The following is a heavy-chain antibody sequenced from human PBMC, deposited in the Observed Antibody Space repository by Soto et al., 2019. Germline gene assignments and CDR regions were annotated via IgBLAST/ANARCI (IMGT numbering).Heavy chain of an antibody. J-gene: IGHJ4*02. V-gene: IGHV1-69*13. Sequence: SVKVSCKASGGTFSIYAVSWVRQAPGQGLEWVGEIIPMYGMPNLAHRFQGRVTVTADESTSTVYMEVSSLRSEDTAIYYCARVKESCSSTSCYKFFDFWGQGSLVTVSS. D-gene: IGHD2-2*02. CDR3: ARVKESCSSTSCYKFFDF. CDR1: GGTFSIYA. CDR2: IIPMYGMP.